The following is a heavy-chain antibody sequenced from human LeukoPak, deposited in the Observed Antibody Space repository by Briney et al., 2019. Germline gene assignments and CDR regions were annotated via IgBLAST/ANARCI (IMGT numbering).Heavy chain of an antibody. J-gene: IGHJ4*02. CDR1: GGSISSHY. Sequence: SETLSLTCTVSGGSISSHYWSWIRQPPGKGLEWIGYIYYSGSTNYNPSLKSRVTISVDTSKNQFSLKLSSVTAADTAVYYCARAMKIAARLGFDYWGQGTLVTVSS. V-gene: IGHV4-59*11. D-gene: IGHD6-6*01. CDR3: ARAMKIAARLGFDY. CDR2: IYYSGST.